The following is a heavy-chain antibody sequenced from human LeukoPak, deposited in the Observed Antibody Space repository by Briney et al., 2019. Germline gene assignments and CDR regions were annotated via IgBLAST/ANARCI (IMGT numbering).Heavy chain of an antibody. CDR3: AKDIRSSTSCFDY. D-gene: IGHD2-2*01. V-gene: IGHV3-23*01. CDR2: ITGRGDAT. Sequence: GESLKISCAGSDFSFITYAMSWVRQAPGKGLEWVSTITGRGDATYYADSVKGRFTISRDNSKNTLYLQMNSLRAEDTAVYYCAKDIRSSTSCFDYWGQGTLVTVS. CDR1: DFSFITYA. J-gene: IGHJ4*02.